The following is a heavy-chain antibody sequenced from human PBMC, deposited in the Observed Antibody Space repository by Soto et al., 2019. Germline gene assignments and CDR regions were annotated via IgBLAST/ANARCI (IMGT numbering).Heavy chain of an antibody. CDR1: GSTFTGYY. CDR3: ARERTFGVVIPNDAFDI. J-gene: IGHJ3*02. D-gene: IGHD3-3*01. V-gene: IGHV1-2*02. Sequence: ASVKVSCKASGSTFTGYYMHWVRQAPGQGLEWMGWINPNSGGTNYAQKFQGRVTMTRDTSISTAYMELSRLRSDDTAVYYCARERTFGVVIPNDAFDIWGQGTMVTVSS. CDR2: INPNSGGT.